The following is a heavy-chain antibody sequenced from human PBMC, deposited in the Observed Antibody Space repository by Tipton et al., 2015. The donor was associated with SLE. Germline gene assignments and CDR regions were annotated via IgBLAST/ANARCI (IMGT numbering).Heavy chain of an antibody. CDR3: ARDGPSGSYGY. D-gene: IGHD1-26*01. J-gene: IGHJ4*02. Sequence: SLRLSCTASGFTVSSNDMSWVRQAPGKGLEWVTLVYSSGSTYYADSVKGRFTISRDNSKNTLYLQMNSLRAEDTAVYYCARDGPSGSYGYWGQGTLVTVSS. CDR2: VYSSGST. V-gene: IGHV3-66*01. CDR1: GFTVSSND.